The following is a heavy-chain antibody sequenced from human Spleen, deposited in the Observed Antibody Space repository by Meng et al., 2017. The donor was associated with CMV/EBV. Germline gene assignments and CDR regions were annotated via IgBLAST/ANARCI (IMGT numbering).Heavy chain of an antibody. Sequence: AGYTVTGYYIHWVRKAPRQGVEWMGWINPKSGAINYAQKFQGRVTMTRDTSISTLYMELSGLRSDDTAVYYCARVERGIAARPLGYWGQGTLVTVSS. D-gene: IGHD6-6*01. J-gene: IGHJ4*02. CDR2: INPKSGAI. CDR1: GYTVTGYY. V-gene: IGHV1-2*02. CDR3: ARVERGIAARPLGY.